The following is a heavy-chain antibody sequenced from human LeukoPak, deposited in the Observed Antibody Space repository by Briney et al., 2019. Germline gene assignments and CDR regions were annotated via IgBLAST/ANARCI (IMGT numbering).Heavy chain of an antibody. CDR3: AAGTTSDYYYYYYMDV. CDR1: GGSISSSSYY. J-gene: IGHJ6*03. V-gene: IGHV4-39*07. CDR2: IYYSGST. Sequence: SETLSLTCTVSGGSISSSSYYWGWIRQPPGKGLEWIGSIYYSGSTYYNPSLKSRVTISVDTSKNQFSLKLSSVTAADTAVYYCAAGTTSDYYYYYYMDVWGKGTTVTVSS. D-gene: IGHD1-1*01.